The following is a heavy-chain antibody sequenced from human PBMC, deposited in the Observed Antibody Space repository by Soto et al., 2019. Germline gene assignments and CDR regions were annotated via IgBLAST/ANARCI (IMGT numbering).Heavy chain of an antibody. Sequence: QVQLVESGGGVVQPGRSLRLSCAASGFTFSSYGMHWVRQAPGKGLEWVAVIWYDGSNKYYADSVKGRFTISRDNSKNTLYLQMNSLRAEDTAVYYCAREPDYYDSSGYYYWYFDLWGRGTLVTVSS. V-gene: IGHV3-33*01. J-gene: IGHJ2*01. CDR3: AREPDYYDSSGYYYWYFDL. CDR2: IWYDGSNK. CDR1: GFTFSSYG. D-gene: IGHD3-22*01.